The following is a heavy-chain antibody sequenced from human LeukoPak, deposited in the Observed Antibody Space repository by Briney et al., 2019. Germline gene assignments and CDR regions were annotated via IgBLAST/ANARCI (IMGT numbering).Heavy chain of an antibody. CDR3: ARDYYDSSGYDDY. J-gene: IGHJ4*02. V-gene: IGHV3-66*01. D-gene: IGHD3-22*01. Sequence: PGGSLRLSCAASGFTVSSNYMSCVRQAPGKGLEWVSVIYSGGSTYYADSVKGRFTISRDNSKNTLYLQMNSLRAEDTAVYYCARDYYDSSGYDDYWGQGTLVTVSS. CDR2: IYSGGST. CDR1: GFTVSSNY.